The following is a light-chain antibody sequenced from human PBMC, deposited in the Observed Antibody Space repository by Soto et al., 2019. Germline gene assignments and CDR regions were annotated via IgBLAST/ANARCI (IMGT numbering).Light chain of an antibody. V-gene: IGLV2-14*01. Sequence: QPVLTQPASVSGSPGQSITISCTGTSSDVGGYNSVSWYQQYPGKAPELLIYEVYSRPSGVSNRFSGSKSGNTASLTISGLQAEDEADYYCSSSTSSTTLVFGGGTKLTVL. J-gene: IGLJ2*01. CDR2: EVY. CDR3: SSSTSSTTLV. CDR1: SSDVGGYNS.